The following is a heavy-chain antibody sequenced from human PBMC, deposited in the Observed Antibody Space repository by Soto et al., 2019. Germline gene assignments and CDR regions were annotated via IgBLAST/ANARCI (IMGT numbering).Heavy chain of an antibody. D-gene: IGHD2-21*02. Sequence: SVKVSCKASGGTFSSYAISWVRQAPGQGLEWMGGIIPIFGTANYAQKFQGRVTITADKSTSTAYMELSSLRSEDTAVYYCARALVTAIPQNYYFDYWGQGTLVTVSS. CDR2: IIPIFGTA. V-gene: IGHV1-69*06. CDR3: ARALVTAIPQNYYFDY. J-gene: IGHJ4*02. CDR1: GGTFSSYA.